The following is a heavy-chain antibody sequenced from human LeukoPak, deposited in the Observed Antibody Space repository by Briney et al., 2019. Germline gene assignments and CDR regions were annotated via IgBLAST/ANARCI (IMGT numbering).Heavy chain of an antibody. CDR2: ISYDGSNK. D-gene: IGHD3-16*01. J-gene: IGHJ4*02. Sequence: GQSLRLSCAASGFTVSSNFMSWVRHAPDKGLEWVAVISYDGSNKYYADSVKGRFTISRDNSKNTLYLQMNSLRAEDTAVYYCAVGDVFDYWGQGTLVTVSS. CDR1: GFTVSSNF. V-gene: IGHV3-30*03. CDR3: AVGDVFDY.